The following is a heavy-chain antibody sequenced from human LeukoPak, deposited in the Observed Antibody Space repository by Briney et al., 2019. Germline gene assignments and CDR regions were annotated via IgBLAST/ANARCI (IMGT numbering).Heavy chain of an antibody. V-gene: IGHV3-21*01. CDR2: ISSSSSYI. J-gene: IGHJ4*02. CDR3: ARGGVSSAWYFVY. Sequence: GGSLRLSCAASGFTFSSNSMNWVRQAPGKGLEWVSSISSSSSYIYYADSVKGRFTISRDSAKNSLHLQMNSLRAEDTAVYYCARGGVSSAWYFVYWGQGTLVTVSS. CDR1: GFTFSSNS. D-gene: IGHD6-19*01.